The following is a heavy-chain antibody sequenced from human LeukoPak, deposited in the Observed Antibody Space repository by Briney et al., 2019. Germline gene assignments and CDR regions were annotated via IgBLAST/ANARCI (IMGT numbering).Heavy chain of an antibody. CDR3: ARRSAAKDAFDI. Sequence: PGGSLRLSCAASGFTFSSYAMHWVRQAPGKGLEWVALISYDGSNKYYADSVKARFTISRDNAKNTLYLQMNSLRAEDTAVYYCARRSAAKDAFDIWGQGTMVTVSS. CDR2: ISYDGSNK. D-gene: IGHD6-25*01. V-gene: IGHV3-30*04. CDR1: GFTFSSYA. J-gene: IGHJ3*02.